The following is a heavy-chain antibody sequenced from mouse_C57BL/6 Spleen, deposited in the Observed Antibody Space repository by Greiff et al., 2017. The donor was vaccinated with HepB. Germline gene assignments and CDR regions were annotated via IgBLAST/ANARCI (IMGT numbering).Heavy chain of an antibody. V-gene: IGHV1-52*01. Sequence: QVQLQQPGAELVRPGSSVKLSCKASGYTFTSYWMHWVKQRPIQGLEWIGNIDPSDSETHYNQKFKDKATLTVDKSSSTAYMQLSSLTSEDSAVYYCARFRIYYGSRYYFDYWGQGTTLTVSS. D-gene: IGHD1-1*01. CDR3: ARFRIYYGSRYYFDY. CDR1: GYTFTSYW. CDR2: IDPSDSET. J-gene: IGHJ2*01.